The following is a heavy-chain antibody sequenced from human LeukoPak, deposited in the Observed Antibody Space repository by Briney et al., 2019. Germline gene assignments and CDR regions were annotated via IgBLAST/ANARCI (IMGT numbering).Heavy chain of an antibody. CDR2: INWNGGST. V-gene: IGHV3-20*04. CDR1: GFTFDDYG. D-gene: IGHD3-10*01. J-gene: IGHJ4*02. Sequence: GGSLRLSCAASGFTFDDYGMSWVRQAPGKGLEWVSGINWNGGSTGYADSVKGRFTISRDNAKNSLYLQMNSLRAEDTALYYCARDYYGSGSYYPDKFDYWGQGTLVTVSS. CDR3: ARDYYGSGSYYPDKFDY.